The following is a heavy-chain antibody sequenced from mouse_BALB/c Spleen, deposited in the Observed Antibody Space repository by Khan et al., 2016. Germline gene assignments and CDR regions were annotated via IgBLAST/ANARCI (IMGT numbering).Heavy chain of an antibody. Sequence: EVELVESGGGLVKPGGSLKLSCAASGFTFSDYYMYWVRQTPEKRLEWVATISDGGAYTYYPDSVKGRFTISRDNAKNNLYLQMSSLKSEDTATDYCARTYGNYGYFDVWGAGTTVTVSS. J-gene: IGHJ1*01. CDR1: GFTFSDYY. CDR3: ARTYGNYGYFDV. V-gene: IGHV5-4*02. D-gene: IGHD1-1*02. CDR2: ISDGGAYT.